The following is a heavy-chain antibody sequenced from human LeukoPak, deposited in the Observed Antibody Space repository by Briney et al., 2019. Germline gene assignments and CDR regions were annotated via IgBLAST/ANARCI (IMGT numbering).Heavy chain of an antibody. V-gene: IGHV3-21*01. CDR3: ARGYSSSWYDLYYFDY. CDR2: TSSRGSYI. D-gene: IGHD6-13*01. J-gene: IGHJ4*02. Sequence: GGSLRLSCAASGFTFSNYNINWVRQAPGKGLEWVSSTSSRGSYIYYADSVKGRFAISADNAMNSPYLQMNSLRAEDTAVYYCARGYSSSWYDLYYFDYWGQGTLVTVSS. CDR1: GFTFSNYN.